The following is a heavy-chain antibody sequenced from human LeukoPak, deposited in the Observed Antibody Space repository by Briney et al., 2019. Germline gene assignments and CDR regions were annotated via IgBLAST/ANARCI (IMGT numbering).Heavy chain of an antibody. Sequence: ASVKVSCKASGGTFSSYAISWMRQAPGQGLEWMGRIIPILGIANYAQKFQGRVTITADKSTSTAYMELSSLRSEDTAVYYCARDLPGGYSYGYTDYWGQGTLVTVSS. CDR2: IIPILGIA. V-gene: IGHV1-69*04. J-gene: IGHJ4*02. D-gene: IGHD5-18*01. CDR3: ARDLPGGYSYGYTDY. CDR1: GGTFSSYA.